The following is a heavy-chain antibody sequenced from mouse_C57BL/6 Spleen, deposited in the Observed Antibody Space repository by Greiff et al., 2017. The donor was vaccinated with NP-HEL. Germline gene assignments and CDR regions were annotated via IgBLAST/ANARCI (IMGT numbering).Heavy chain of an antibody. D-gene: IGHD2-4*01. CDR3: ARSRSYDYDASYWYFDV. Sequence: LQESGPELVKPGASVKISCKASGYTFTDYYINWVKQRPGQGLEWIGWIFPGSGSTYYNEKFKGKATLTVDKSSSTAYMLLSSLTSEDSAVYFCARSRSYDYDASYWYFDVWGTGTTVTVSS. V-gene: IGHV1-75*01. J-gene: IGHJ1*03. CDR2: IFPGSGST. CDR1: GYTFTDYY.